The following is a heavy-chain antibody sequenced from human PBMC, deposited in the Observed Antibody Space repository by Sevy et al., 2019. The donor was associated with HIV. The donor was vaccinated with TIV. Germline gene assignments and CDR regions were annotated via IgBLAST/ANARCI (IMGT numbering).Heavy chain of an antibody. CDR1: GYTFTSYG. CDR3: ARRWFGEPGSGQYYFDY. J-gene: IGHJ4*02. Sequence: ASVKVSCKASGYTFTSYGISWVRQAPGQGLEWMGWISAYNGNTNYAQKLQGRVTMTTDTSTSTAYMELRSLRSDDTAVYYCARRWFGEPGSGQYYFDYWGQGTLVTVSS. D-gene: IGHD3-10*01. CDR2: ISAYNGNT. V-gene: IGHV1-18*01.